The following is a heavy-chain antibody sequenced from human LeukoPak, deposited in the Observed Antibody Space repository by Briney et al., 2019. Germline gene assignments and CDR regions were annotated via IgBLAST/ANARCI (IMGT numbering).Heavy chain of an antibody. Sequence: SETLSLTCAVSGGSISNYYWSWIRQPPGKGLEWIGYIYYSGSTNYNPSLKSRVTISVDTSKNQFSLKLSSVTAADTAVYYCARTNIVVVPAAIRGGYMDVWGKGTTVTVSS. J-gene: IGHJ6*03. D-gene: IGHD2-2*01. V-gene: IGHV4-59*12. CDR3: ARTNIVVVPAAIRGGYMDV. CDR2: IYYSGST. CDR1: GGSISNYY.